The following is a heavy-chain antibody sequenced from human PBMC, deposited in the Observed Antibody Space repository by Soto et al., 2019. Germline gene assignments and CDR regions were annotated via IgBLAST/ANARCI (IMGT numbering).Heavy chain of an antibody. CDR1: GFTFSNYV. D-gene: IGHD6-25*01. CDR2: ISGSGGTT. CDR3: AKFFVETGSNSGWPWSFHY. J-gene: IGHJ4*02. V-gene: IGHV3-23*01. Sequence: EVQLLESGGGLVQPGRSLRLSCAASGFTFSNYVMSWVRQAPGQWLDWVSAISGSGGTTYYADSVKGRFTISRDNSKNTLFLQMNSLRAEDAAVYYCAKFFVETGSNSGWPWSFHYWGQGTLVTVSS.